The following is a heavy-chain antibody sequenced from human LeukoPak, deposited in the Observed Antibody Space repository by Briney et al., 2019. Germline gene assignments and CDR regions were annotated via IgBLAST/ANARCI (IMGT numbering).Heavy chain of an antibody. CDR2: ISGSGGST. J-gene: IGHJ4*02. CDR3: AKGESYYDSSDYYFRFDS. V-gene: IGHV3-23*01. D-gene: IGHD3-22*01. CDR1: GFTFSSYA. Sequence: GGSLRLSCAASGFTFSSYAMSWVRQAPGKGLEWVSAISGSGGSTYYADSVKGRFTISRDNSKNTLYLQMNSLRVEDTAVYYCAKGESYYDSSDYYFRFDSWGQGTPVTVSS.